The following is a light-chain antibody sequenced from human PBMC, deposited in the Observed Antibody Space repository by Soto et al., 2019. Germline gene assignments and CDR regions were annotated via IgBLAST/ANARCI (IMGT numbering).Light chain of an antibody. Sequence: QSALTQPASVSGSPGQSITISCTGTTTDVGGYNYVSRYQQHPGKDPKLMIYDVSNRPSGVSNRFSGSKSGSTASLTISGLQAEDEAGYYCSSYTNSATYVFGTGTKLTVL. CDR3: SSYTNSATYV. V-gene: IGLV2-14*01. CDR1: TTDVGGYNY. J-gene: IGLJ1*01. CDR2: DVS.